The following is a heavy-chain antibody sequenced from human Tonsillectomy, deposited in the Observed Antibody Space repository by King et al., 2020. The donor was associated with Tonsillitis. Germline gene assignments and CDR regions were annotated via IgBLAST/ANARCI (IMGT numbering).Heavy chain of an antibody. Sequence: VQLVESGGGVVQPGRSLILSCAASGFTFSSYAMYWVRQAPGKGLEWVAVISYDGSNKYYADSVKGRFTISRDNSKNTLYVQMNSLRAEDTAVYYCASGGYCSSTSCLRGDYYYHAMDVWGQGTTVTVSS. J-gene: IGHJ6*02. CDR3: ASGGYCSSTSCLRGDYYYHAMDV. CDR2: ISYDGSNK. V-gene: IGHV3-30-3*01. D-gene: IGHD2-2*01. CDR1: GFTFSSYA.